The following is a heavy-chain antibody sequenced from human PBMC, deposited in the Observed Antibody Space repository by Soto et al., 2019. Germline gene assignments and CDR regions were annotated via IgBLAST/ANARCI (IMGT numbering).Heavy chain of an antibody. CDR3: VRGGVHAHHRPGYSSGWYCWFDP. J-gene: IGHJ5*02. D-gene: IGHD6-19*01. V-gene: IGHV1-3*01. CDR2: INAGNGNT. Sequence: ASVKVSCKASGYTFTSYAMHWVRQAPGQRLEWMGWINAGNGNTKYSQKFQGRVTITRDTSASTAYMELSSLRSEDTAVYYCVRGGVHAHHRPGYSSGWYCWFDPWGQGTLVTVSS. CDR1: GYTFTSYA.